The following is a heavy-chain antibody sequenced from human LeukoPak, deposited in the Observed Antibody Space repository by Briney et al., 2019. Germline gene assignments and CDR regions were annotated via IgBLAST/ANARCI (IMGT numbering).Heavy chain of an antibody. CDR2: INPKSGGT. D-gene: IGHD3-10*01. J-gene: IGHJ3*02. CDR3: ARGSGGEVVLYASES. Sequence: ASVTVSCKASGYTFTGYHIHWVRQAPGQGLEWMGWINPKSGGTNYAQKFEGWVTINRDTSMSTVYMELSRLKSDDTAVYYCARGSGGEVVLYASESWGQGTMVTVSS. V-gene: IGHV1-2*04. CDR1: GYTFTGYH.